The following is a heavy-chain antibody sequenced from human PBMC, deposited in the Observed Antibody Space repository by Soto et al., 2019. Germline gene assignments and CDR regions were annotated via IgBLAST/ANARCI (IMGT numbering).Heavy chain of an antibody. CDR1: GFTFSSYG. J-gene: IGHJ6*02. D-gene: IGHD3-16*01. Sequence: QVQLVESGGGVVQPGRSLRLSCAASGFTFSSYGMHWVRQAPGKGLEWVAVISYDGSNKYYADSVKGRFTISRDNSKNPLYLQMNRLRAEDTAVYYCAKSAGGVWMGMDVWGHGSTFTVSS. CDR2: ISYDGSNK. CDR3: AKSAGGVWMGMDV. V-gene: IGHV3-30*18.